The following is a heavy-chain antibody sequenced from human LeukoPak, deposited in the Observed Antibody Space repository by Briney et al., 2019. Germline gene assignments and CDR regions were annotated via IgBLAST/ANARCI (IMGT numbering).Heavy chain of an antibody. V-gene: IGHV1-2*02. CDR3: ARGAHIVVVTAIPLDY. CDR2: INPNSGGT. CDR1: GYTFTGYY. J-gene: IGHJ4*02. Sequence: ASVKVSCKASGYTFTGYYMYWVRQAPGQGLEWMGCINPNSGGTNYAQKFQGRVTMTRDTSISTAYMELSRLRSDDTAVYYCARGAHIVVVTAIPLDYWGQGTLVTVSS. D-gene: IGHD2-21*02.